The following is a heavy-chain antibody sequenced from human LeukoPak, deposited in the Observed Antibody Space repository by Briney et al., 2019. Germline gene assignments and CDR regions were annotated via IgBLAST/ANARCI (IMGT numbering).Heavy chain of an antibody. CDR3: ARVLVVVTATPPDY. CDR2: ISYDGSNK. D-gene: IGHD2-21*02. J-gene: IGHJ4*02. V-gene: IGHV3-30*04. Sequence: GRSLRLSCAASGFTFSSYAMHWVRQAPGKGLEWVAVISYDGSNKYYADSVKGRFTISRDNSKNTLYLQMNSLRAEDTAVYHCARVLVVVTATPPDYWGQGTLVTVSS. CDR1: GFTFSSYA.